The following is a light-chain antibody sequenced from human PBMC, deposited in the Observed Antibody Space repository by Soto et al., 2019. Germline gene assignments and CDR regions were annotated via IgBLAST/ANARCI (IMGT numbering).Light chain of an antibody. CDR1: QTIINN. J-gene: IGKJ4*01. CDR3: QQYYRWPLT. CDR2: DAS. Sequence: EIVMTQSPATVSVSPGERATLSCRASQTIINNLAWYQHKPGQAPRLLIFDASSRATGIPARFSGSGSGTDFTLTISSLQSEDFAVYYCQQYYRWPLTFGGGTKVEIK. V-gene: IGKV3-15*01.